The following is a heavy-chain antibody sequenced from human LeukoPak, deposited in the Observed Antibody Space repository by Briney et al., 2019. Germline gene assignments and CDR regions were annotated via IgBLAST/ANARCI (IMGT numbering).Heavy chain of an antibody. V-gene: IGHV3-74*01. Sequence: GGSLRLSCAASGYTFSSYWMHWVRQAPGRGLVWVSRINTDGGYTSYADSVKGRFTISRDNAKNTLYLQMSSLRVEDTAVYYCTRDLTGPLDYWGQGILVTVSS. CDR1: GYTFSSYW. J-gene: IGHJ4*02. CDR2: INTDGGYT. CDR3: TRDLTGPLDY. D-gene: IGHD1-14*01.